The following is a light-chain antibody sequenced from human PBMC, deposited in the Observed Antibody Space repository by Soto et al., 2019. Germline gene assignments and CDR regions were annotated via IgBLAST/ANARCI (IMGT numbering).Light chain of an antibody. CDR2: MVS. Sequence: QSVLSQPASVSGSPGQSITISCTGTSSDVGNYNYVSWYQQYPGRVPKLLIYMVSNRPSGVSNRFSGSKSGNTASLTISGLQAEEEADYFCTAPTPGSLYVFGTGTKLTVL. V-gene: IGLV2-14*01. CDR1: SSDVGNYNY. CDR3: TAPTPGSLYV. J-gene: IGLJ1*01.